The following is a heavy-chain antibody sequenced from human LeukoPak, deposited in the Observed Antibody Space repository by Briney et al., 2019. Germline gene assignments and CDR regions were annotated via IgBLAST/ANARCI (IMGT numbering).Heavy chain of an antibody. D-gene: IGHD6-19*01. V-gene: IGHV3-74*01. J-gene: IGHJ4*02. CDR2: IKSDGSAT. CDR3: ARSNSSGWYYFDY. CDR1: GFAFSVYA. Sequence: PGGSLRLSCTASGFAFSVYAMSWLRQPPGKGLVWVSRIKSDGSATSNADSVKGRFTISRDNAKNTLYLQMNSLRAEDTAVYYCARSNSSGWYYFDYWGQGTLVTVSS.